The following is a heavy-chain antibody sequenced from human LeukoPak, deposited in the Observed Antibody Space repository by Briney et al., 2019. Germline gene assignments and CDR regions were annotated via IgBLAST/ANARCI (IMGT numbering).Heavy chain of an antibody. D-gene: IGHD3-10*01. CDR2: ISYDGSNK. J-gene: IGHJ4*02. Sequence: PGGSLRLSCGGSGFTVSSKYMSWVRQAPGKGLEWVAVISYDGSNKYYADSVKGRFTISRDNSKNTLYLQMNSLRAEDTAVYYCASWVLLWFGEFPGADQIDYWGQGTLVTVSS. V-gene: IGHV3-30-3*01. CDR1: GFTVSSKY. CDR3: ASWVLLWFGEFPGADQIDY.